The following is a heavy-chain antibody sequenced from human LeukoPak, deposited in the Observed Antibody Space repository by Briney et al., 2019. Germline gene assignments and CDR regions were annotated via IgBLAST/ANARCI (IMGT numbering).Heavy chain of an antibody. D-gene: IGHD3-22*01. J-gene: IGHJ4*02. V-gene: IGHV1-2*06. CDR2: INPNSGGT. CDR1: GYTFTGYY. Sequence: ASVKVSCKASGYTFTGYYMHWVRQAPGQGLEGMGRINPNSGGTNYAQKFQGRVTMTRDTSISTAYMELSRLRSDDTAVYYCATARFVSGSYYFDYWGQGTLVTVSS. CDR3: ATARFVSGSYYFDY.